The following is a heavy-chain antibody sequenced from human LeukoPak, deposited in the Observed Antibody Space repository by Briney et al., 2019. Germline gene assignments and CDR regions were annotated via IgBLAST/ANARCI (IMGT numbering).Heavy chain of an antibody. J-gene: IGHJ6*03. D-gene: IGHD2-2*01. CDR1: GFTLTGYY. CDR3: ARADSVPAGDYHYWYMDI. Sequence: ASAKVSCKASGFTLTGYYMHWVRQDPRQGLQWMGWIKPNSGDTDYAQKFQGRVTMTRDTSISTVYMGLSSLRSDDTAVYYCARADSVPAGDYHYWYMDIWGKGTTVTVSS. CDR2: IKPNSGDT. V-gene: IGHV1-2*02.